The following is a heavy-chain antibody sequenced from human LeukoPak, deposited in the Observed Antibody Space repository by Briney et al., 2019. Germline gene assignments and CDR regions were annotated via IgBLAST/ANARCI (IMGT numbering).Heavy chain of an antibody. V-gene: IGHV4-34*01. CDR2: INHSGST. CDR3: ARGGGSYRYYYYMDV. CDR1: GGSFSGYY. J-gene: IGHJ6*03. D-gene: IGHD6-25*01. Sequence: SETLSLTCAVYGGSFSGYYWSWIRQPPGKGLEWIGEINHSGSTNYNPSLKSRVTISVDTSKNQFSLKLSSVTAADTAVYYCARGGGSYRYYYYMDVWGKGTTVTVSS.